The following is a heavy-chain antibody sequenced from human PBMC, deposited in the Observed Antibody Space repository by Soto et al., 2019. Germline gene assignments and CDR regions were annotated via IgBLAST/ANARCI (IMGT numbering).Heavy chain of an antibody. CDR2: IYTSGST. CDR1: GGSISSYY. J-gene: IGHJ6*02. CDR3: ARERVAYYYGSGSYYKPYYYGMDV. Sequence: SETLSLTCTVSGGSISSYYWSRIRQPAGKGLEWIGRIYTSGSTNYNPSLKSRVTMSVDTSKNQFSLKLSSVTAADTAVHYCARERVAYYYGSGSYYKPYYYGMDVWGQGTTVTVSS. V-gene: IGHV4-4*07. D-gene: IGHD3-10*01.